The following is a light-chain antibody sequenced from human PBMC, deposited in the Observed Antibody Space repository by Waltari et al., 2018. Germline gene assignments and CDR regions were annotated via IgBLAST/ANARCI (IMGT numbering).Light chain of an antibody. J-gene: IGLJ2*01. Sequence: QSVLTQPPSESGAPGQTVPISCSGGKTNIGSTPVNWYHQVQGTAPRLIMYNNGQRPSGVPDRVSASKSGTSASLAISGLQPDDEATYYCSSWDDSLNGPLFGGGTKVTVL. CDR3: SSWDDSLNGPL. CDR2: NNG. V-gene: IGLV1-44*01. CDR1: KTNIGSTP.